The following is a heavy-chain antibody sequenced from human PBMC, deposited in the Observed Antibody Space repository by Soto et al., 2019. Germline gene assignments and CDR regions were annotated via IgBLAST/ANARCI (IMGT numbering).Heavy chain of an antibody. CDR1: GGSFSGYY. D-gene: IGHD3-16*01. CDR3: ARGLGIWYYYGMDV. J-gene: IGHJ6*02. CDR2: INHSGST. V-gene: IGHV4-34*01. Sequence: ETLSLTCAVYGGSFSGYYWSWIRQPPGKGLEWIGEINHSGSTNYNPSLKSRVTISVDTSKNQFSLKLSSVTAADTAVYYCARGLGIWYYYGMDVWGQGTTVTVSS.